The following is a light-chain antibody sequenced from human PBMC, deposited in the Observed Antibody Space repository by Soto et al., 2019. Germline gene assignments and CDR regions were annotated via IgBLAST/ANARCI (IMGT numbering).Light chain of an antibody. CDR3: SSYAGINTVV. V-gene: IGLV2-8*01. Sequence: QSVLTQPPSASGSPGQSVTISCTGTSSDIGSYNYVSWYQQHPGKAPKLMIYEVSKRPSGVPDRFSGSKSGNTASLTVSGLQAEDEADYFCSSYAGINTVVFGGGTKLTVL. J-gene: IGLJ2*01. CDR2: EVS. CDR1: SSDIGSYNY.